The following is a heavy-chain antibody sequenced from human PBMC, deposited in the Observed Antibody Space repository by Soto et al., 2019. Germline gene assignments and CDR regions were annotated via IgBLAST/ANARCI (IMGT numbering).Heavy chain of an antibody. CDR1: GGSIIRYY. D-gene: IGHD3-10*01. CDR2: IYYRGST. V-gene: IGHV4-59*01. Sequence: SETLSLTCTVSGGSIIRYYWSWIRQPPGKGLEWIGYIYYRGSTNYNPSLKSRVTISVDTSKNQFSLKLSSVTAADTAVYYCARAGTMVRGVIMRSGNYYYYGMDVWGQGTTVTV. CDR3: ARAGTMVRGVIMRSGNYYYYGMDV. J-gene: IGHJ6*02.